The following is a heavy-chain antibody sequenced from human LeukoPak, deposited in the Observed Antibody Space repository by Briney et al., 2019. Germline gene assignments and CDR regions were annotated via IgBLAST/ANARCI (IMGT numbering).Heavy chain of an antibody. J-gene: IGHJ4*02. Sequence: SVKVSCKASGGTFSSYAISWVRQAPGQGLEWMGGIIPIFGTANYAQKFQGRVTITTDESTSTAYMELSSLRSEDTAVYYCAREPFYCSSTSCYTGYFDYWGQGTLVTVSS. V-gene: IGHV1-69*05. CDR3: AREPFYCSSTSCYTGYFDY. CDR2: IIPIFGTA. D-gene: IGHD2-2*02. CDR1: GGTFSSYA.